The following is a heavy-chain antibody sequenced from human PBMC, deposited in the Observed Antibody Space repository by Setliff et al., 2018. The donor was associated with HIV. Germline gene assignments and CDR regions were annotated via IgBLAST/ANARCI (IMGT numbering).Heavy chain of an antibody. J-gene: IGHJ4*02. Sequence: SETLSLTCSVSGGSISNFYWSWIRQPPGKGLEWVGHIYSTGDTNYNPSLKSRVTLSADTSKNQLSLSLTSVTAADTAVYYCARVCLTMIMMVDNFDQWGQGTLVTVSS. CDR1: GGSISNFY. D-gene: IGHD3-22*01. V-gene: IGHV4-4*07. CDR3: ARVCLTMIMMVDNFDQ. CDR2: IYSTGDT.